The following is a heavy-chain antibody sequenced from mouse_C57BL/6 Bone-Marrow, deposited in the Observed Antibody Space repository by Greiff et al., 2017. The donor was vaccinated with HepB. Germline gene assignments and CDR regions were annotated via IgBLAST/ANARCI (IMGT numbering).Heavy chain of an antibody. J-gene: IGHJ4*01. V-gene: IGHV7-1*01. CDR3: ARDGLCEGGGYAMDY. Sequence: EVKVVESGGGLVQSGRSLRLSCATSGFTFSDFYMEWVRQAPGKGLEWIAASRNKANDYTTEYSASVKGRFIVSRDTSQSILYLQMNALRAEDTAIYYCARDGLCEGGGYAMDYWGQGTSVTVSS. CDR2: SRNKANDYTT. D-gene: IGHD1-1*02. CDR1: GFTFSDFY.